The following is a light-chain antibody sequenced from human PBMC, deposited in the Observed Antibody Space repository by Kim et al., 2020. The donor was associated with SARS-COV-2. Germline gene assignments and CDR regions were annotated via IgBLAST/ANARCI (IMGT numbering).Light chain of an antibody. J-gene: IGKJ1*01. CDR1: QSVRSF. V-gene: IGKV3-11*01. CDR3: QQRFNWPQT. Sequence: EVVLTQSPGTLSLSPGERATLSCRASQSVRSFLAWYQQRPGQAPRLLIYDASNRATGIPERFTGSGSGTDFTLTISGLEPADSAVYFCQQRFNWPQTFGQGTKVDIK. CDR2: DAS.